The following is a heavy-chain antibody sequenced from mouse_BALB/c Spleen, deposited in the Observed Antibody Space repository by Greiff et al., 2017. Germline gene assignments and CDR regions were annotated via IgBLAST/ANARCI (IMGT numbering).Heavy chain of an antibody. CDR2: INPYNDGT. Sequence: EVQLVESGPELVKPGASVKMSCKASGYTFTSYVMHWVKQKPGQGLEWIGYINPYNDGTKYNEKFKGKATLTSDKSSSTAYMELSSLTSEDSAVYYCARGDYYGYEWFAYWGQGTLVTVSA. J-gene: IGHJ3*01. CDR3: ARGDYYGYEWFAY. CDR1: GYTFTSYV. D-gene: IGHD1-2*01. V-gene: IGHV1-14*01.